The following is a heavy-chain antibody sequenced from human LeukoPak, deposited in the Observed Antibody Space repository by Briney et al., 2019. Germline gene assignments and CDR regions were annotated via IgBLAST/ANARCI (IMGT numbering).Heavy chain of an antibody. J-gene: IGHJ6*03. Sequence: GASEKVSCKASGYTFTGYYMHWVRQAPGQGLEWMERINPNSGGTNYAQKFQGRVTMTRDTSISTAYMELSRLRSDDTAVYYCARYYYGSGSPYYYYMDVWGKGTTVTVSS. V-gene: IGHV1-2*06. D-gene: IGHD3-10*01. CDR3: ARYYYGSGSPYYYYMDV. CDR2: INPNSGGT. CDR1: GYTFTGYY.